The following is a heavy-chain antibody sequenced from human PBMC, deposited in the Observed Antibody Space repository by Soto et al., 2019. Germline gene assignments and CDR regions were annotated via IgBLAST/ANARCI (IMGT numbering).Heavy chain of an antibody. J-gene: IGHJ5*02. CDR3: ARGRSITIFGVVTDNWFDP. D-gene: IGHD3-3*01. V-gene: IGHV1-8*02. CDR1: GYTFTSYG. Sequence: ASVKVSCKASGYTFTSYGINWVRQATGQGLEWMGWMNPNSGNTGYAQKFQGRVTMTRNTSISTAYMELSSLRSEDTAVYYCARGRSITIFGVVTDNWFDPWGQGTLVTVSS. CDR2: MNPNSGNT.